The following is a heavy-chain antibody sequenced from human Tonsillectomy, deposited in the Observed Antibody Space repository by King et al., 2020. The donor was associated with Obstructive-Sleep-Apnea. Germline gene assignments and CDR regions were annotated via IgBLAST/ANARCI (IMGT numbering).Heavy chain of an antibody. CDR2: IYYSGST. CDR3: ARAYCSGGSCYSGVRWFDP. D-gene: IGHD2-15*01. J-gene: IGHJ5*02. Sequence: QLQESGPGLVKPSQTLSLTCTVSGGSISSGDYYWSWIRQPPGKGLEWIGYIYYSGSTYYNPSRKSRVIIPVDTSKNPFSLKLSSVTAADTAVYYCARAYCSGGSCYSGVRWFDPWGQGTLVTVSS. V-gene: IGHV4-30-4*01. CDR1: GGSISSGDYY.